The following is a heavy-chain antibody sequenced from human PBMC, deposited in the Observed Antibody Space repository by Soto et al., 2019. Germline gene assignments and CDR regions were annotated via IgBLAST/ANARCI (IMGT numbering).Heavy chain of an antibody. J-gene: IGHJ4*02. CDR2: IIPIFGTT. CDR3: ARDNLEDIDLRGYCFDS. V-gene: IGHV1-69*01. CDR1: GATFSTSS. D-gene: IGHD3-3*01. Sequence: QVQLEQSGAEVKKLGSSVKVSCKVSGATFSTSSISWVRQAPGQGLEWMGAIIPIFGTTNYAQEFQGRLTITADESTRTAYMELTTLGSQDTALYFCARDNLEDIDLRGYCFDSWGQGTLVTVSS.